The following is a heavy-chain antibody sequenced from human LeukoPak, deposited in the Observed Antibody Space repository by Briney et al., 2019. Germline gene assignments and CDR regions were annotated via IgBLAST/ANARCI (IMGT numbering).Heavy chain of an antibody. D-gene: IGHD2-15*01. CDR1: GYTFTSYY. CDR2: INPSGGST. J-gene: IGHJ6*03. CDR3: AREHCSGGSCYSIYYYYYMDV. V-gene: IGHV1-46*01. Sequence: ASVKVSCKASGYTFTSYYIHWVRQAPGQGLEWMGLINPSGGSTNYAQKFQGRVTMTRDASTSIVYMELSSLRSEDTAVYYCAREHCSGGSCYSIYYYYYMDVWGKGTTVTVSS.